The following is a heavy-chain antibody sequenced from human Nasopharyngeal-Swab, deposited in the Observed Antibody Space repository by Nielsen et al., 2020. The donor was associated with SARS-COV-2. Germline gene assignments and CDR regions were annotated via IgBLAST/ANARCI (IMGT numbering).Heavy chain of an antibody. CDR2: FDPEDGET. J-gene: IGHJ4*02. CDR1: GYTLTELS. D-gene: IGHD1-26*01. V-gene: IGHV1-24*01. Sequence: ASVKVSCKVSGYTLTELSIHWVRQAPGKGLEWVGGFDPEDGETIYAQKFQGRVTMTEDTSTDTAYMELRSLTSEDTAVYYCTTVAGSYGRFYCWGQGTLVTVSS. CDR3: TTVAGSYGRFYC.